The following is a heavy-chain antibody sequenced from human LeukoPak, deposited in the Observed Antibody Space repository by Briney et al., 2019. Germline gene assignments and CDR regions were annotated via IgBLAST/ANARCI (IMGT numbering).Heavy chain of an antibody. J-gene: IGHJ4*02. CDR3: ARSVVVVAAADY. V-gene: IGHV5-51*01. D-gene: IGHD2-15*01. Sequence: GESLKISCKGSGYSFTSYWIAWVRQMPGKGLEWMGIIYAGDSDTKYSPSFQGQVTISADKSISTAYLQWSSLKASDTAMYYCARSVVVVAAADYWGQGTLVTVSS. CDR2: IYAGDSDT. CDR1: GYSFTSYW.